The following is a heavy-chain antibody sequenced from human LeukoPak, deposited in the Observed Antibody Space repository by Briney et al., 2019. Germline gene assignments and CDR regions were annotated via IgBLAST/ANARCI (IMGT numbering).Heavy chain of an antibody. CDR1: NGSVSSFY. J-gene: IGHJ5*02. CDR2: SYYSGST. CDR3: ARSGPMVRGVISWFDP. Sequence: SETLSLTCTVSNGSVSSFYWSWIRQPPGKRLEWIGYSYYSGSTNYNPSLRSRVTISVDTSKNQFSLKLTSVTAADTAVYYCARSGPMVRGVISWFDPWGQGTLVTVSS. V-gene: IGHV4-59*02. D-gene: IGHD3-10*01.